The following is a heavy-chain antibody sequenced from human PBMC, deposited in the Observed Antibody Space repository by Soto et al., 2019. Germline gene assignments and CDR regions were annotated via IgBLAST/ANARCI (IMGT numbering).Heavy chain of an antibody. V-gene: IGHV3-21*01. CDR1: VFTFISYN. Sequence: GWSLRLSCASSVFTFISYNMKWVRQAPGKGLECVSSISSSSSYIYYADSVKGRFTISRDNAKNSLYLQMNSLRAEDTAVYYCARSAGDYYGMDVWGQGTTVTVSS. D-gene: IGHD3-10*01. J-gene: IGHJ6*02. CDR3: ARSAGDYYGMDV. CDR2: ISSSSSYI.